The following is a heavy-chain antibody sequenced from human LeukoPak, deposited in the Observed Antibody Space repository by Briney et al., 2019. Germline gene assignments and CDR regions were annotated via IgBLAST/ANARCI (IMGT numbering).Heavy chain of an antibody. Sequence: GGSLRLSCATSGFSFTSYAMSWVRQAPGKGLEWLSGVTGSGFTTYYAESVKGRFAISRDNSRNTLYLQMNSLRAEDTAVYYCAKARYYYDSSGTDGWGQGTLVTVSS. J-gene: IGHJ4*02. V-gene: IGHV3-23*01. CDR3: AKARYYYDSSGTDG. D-gene: IGHD3-22*01. CDR1: GFSFTSYA. CDR2: VTGSGFTT.